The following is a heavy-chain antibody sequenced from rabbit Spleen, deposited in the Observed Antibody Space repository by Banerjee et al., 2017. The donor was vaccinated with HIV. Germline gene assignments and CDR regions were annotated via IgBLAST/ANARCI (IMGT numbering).Heavy chain of an antibody. CDR2: IYAGSNDNT. D-gene: IGHD2-1*01. CDR1: GFSFSSGYY. J-gene: IGHJ4*01. CDR3: ARGSATMTMVITGYYLNL. V-gene: IGHV1S45*01. Sequence: QQQLVESGGDLVKPEGSLTLTCTASGFSFSSGYYMCWVRQAPGKGLEWIACIYAGSNDNTYYASWAKGRFTISKASSTTVTLQMTSLTAADTATYFCARGSATMTMVITGYYLNLWGPGTLVTVS.